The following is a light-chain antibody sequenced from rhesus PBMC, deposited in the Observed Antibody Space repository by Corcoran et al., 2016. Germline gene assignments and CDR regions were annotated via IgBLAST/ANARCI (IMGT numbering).Light chain of an antibody. Sequence: QSVLTQPPSASGAPGQSVTISCSGSSSNIGSNYVYWYQQLSGKAPKLLIYNNNQRPSGVPDRFSGSNSGTAASLAISGLQSEDEADYYCPALDSSMNGDVFGSGTKLTVL. CDR2: NNN. J-gene: IGLJ6*01. V-gene: IGLV1-72*02. CDR3: PALDSSMNGDV. CDR1: SSNIGSNY.